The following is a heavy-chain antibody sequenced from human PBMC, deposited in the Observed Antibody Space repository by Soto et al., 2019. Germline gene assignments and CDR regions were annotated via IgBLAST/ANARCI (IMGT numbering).Heavy chain of an antibody. D-gene: IGHD3-10*01. V-gene: IGHV4-31*03. CDR1: DGSISDGVYF. Sequence: VQLQESGPGLVKPSQTLSLTCTVSDGSISDGVYFWSWISKRPGTGLEWIGYTHYSRSAYYNPSLKSRVTISLDTSKRQFSLRLSSVTAADTAVYYCARLHGTGSYYHYYYGIDVWGQGTTVTVSS. J-gene: IGHJ6*02. CDR2: THYSRSA. CDR3: ARLHGTGSYYHYYYGIDV.